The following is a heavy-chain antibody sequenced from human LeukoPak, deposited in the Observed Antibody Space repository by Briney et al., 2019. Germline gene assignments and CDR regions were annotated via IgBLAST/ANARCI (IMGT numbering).Heavy chain of an antibody. V-gene: IGHV3-23*01. CDR2: ISGSGANT. J-gene: IGHJ4*02. CDR3: AIGLAYFNTSGNSRLFVD. Sequence: PGGSLRLSCAASAFTFSSFAMSLVPQAPGKGLEWVSAISGSGANTYYADSVKGRFTISRDNSKGTLYLQMDSLRAEDTGVYYCAIGLAYFNTSGNSRLFVDWGQGTLVTVSS. CDR1: AFTFSSFA. D-gene: IGHD2/OR15-2a*01.